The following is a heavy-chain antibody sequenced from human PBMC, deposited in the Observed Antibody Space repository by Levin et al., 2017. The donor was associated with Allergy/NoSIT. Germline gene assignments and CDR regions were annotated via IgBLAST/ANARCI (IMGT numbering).Heavy chain of an antibody. CDR2: IIPIFGTA. CDR3: ASSSKTTGVYYYYGMDV. Sequence: GASVKVSCKASGGTFSSYAISWVRQAPGQGLEWMGGIIPIFGTANYAQKFQGRVTITADESTSTAYMELSSLRSEDTAVYYCASSSKTTGVYYYYGMDVWGQGTTVTVSS. D-gene: IGHD4-11*01. V-gene: IGHV1-69*13. J-gene: IGHJ6*02. CDR1: GGTFSSYA.